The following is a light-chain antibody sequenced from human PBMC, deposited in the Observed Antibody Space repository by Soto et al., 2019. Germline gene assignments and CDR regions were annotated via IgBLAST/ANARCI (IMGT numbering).Light chain of an antibody. Sequence: QTVVTQEPSFSVSPGRTVTLTSGLSSGSVSTSYYPSWYQQTPGQAPRTLIYSTNTRSSGVPDRFSGSILGNKAVLTITGAQADDESDYYCVLYMGSGIWVFGGGTKLTVL. CDR1: SGSVSTSYY. CDR3: VLYMGSGIWV. CDR2: STN. V-gene: IGLV8-61*01. J-gene: IGLJ3*02.